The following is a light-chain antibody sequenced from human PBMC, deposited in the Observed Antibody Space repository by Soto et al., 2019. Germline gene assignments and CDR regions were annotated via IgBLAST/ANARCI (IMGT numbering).Light chain of an antibody. CDR3: SSYTNINTRACV. CDR2: EVT. Sequence: QSVLTQPASVSGSPGQSITISCTGTSGDIGSYNRVSWYQQHPGKAPKLIIYEVTDRPSGVSYRISGSKSGNTASLTISGLQAEDEAEYYCSSYTNINTRACVFGTGTKLTVL. J-gene: IGLJ1*01. CDR1: SGDIGSYNR. V-gene: IGLV2-14*01.